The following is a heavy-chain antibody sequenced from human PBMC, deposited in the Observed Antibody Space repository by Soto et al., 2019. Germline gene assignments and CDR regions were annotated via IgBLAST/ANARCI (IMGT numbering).Heavy chain of an antibody. CDR1: GGTFSSYT. V-gene: IGHV1-69*01. Sequence: QVQLVQSGAEVKKPGSSVKVSCKASGGTFSSYTISLVRQAPGQGLEWMVGITPIFGTPNYAQKFQGRVTIIADESTSTAYMELSSLRSGDTAVYYCAREGGVPGAFDFWGQGTLVTVSS. D-gene: IGHD7-27*01. CDR3: AREGGVPGAFDF. CDR2: ITPIFGTP. J-gene: IGHJ4*02.